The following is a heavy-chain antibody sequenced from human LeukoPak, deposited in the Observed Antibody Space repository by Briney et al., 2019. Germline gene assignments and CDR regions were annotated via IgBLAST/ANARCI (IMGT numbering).Heavy chain of an antibody. J-gene: IGHJ4*02. D-gene: IGHD3-16*02. Sequence: GASVKVSCKASGYTFTGYYMHWVRQAPGQGLEWMGWGNRNSGGTNYAHKLQGRVTMTRDTYISAAYMELSRLRSDDTAVYYCARSYDYVWGSYRYFGYWGQGTLVTVSS. CDR2: GNRNSGGT. CDR3: ARSYDYVWGSYRYFGY. CDR1: GYTFTGYY. V-gene: IGHV1-2*02.